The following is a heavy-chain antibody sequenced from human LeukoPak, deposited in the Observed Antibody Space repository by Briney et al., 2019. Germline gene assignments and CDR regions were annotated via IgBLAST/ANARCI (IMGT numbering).Heavy chain of an antibody. D-gene: IGHD1-1*01. Sequence: ASVKVSCKASGYTFTSYYMHWVRQAPGQGLEWMGIINPSGGSTSYAQKFQGRVTMTRDMSTSTVYMELSSLRSEDTAVYYCARDPGTEVQPERRNPLYYFDYWGQGTLVTVSS. V-gene: IGHV1-46*01. CDR2: INPSGGST. CDR3: ARDPGTEVQPERRNPLYYFDY. J-gene: IGHJ4*02. CDR1: GYTFTSYY.